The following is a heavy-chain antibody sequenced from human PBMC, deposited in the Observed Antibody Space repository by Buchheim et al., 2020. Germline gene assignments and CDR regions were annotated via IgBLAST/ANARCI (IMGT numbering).Heavy chain of an antibody. Sequence: QVQLVESGGGVVQPGRSLRLSCAASGFTFSSYGMHWVRQAPGKGLEWVGVISYDGSNKYYADYVKGRFTITSDNSKTTLYLQMSSLRAEDTAVYYCAKYPFGEDNCNDDYGGQET. J-gene: IGHJ4*02. D-gene: IGHD1-1*01. V-gene: IGHV3-30*18. CDR1: GFTFSSYG. CDR2: ISYDGSNK. CDR3: AKYPFGEDNCNDDY.